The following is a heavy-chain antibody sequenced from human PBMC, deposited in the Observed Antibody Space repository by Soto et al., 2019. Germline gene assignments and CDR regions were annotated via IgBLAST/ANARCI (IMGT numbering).Heavy chain of an antibody. Sequence: ASVKVSCKASGYTFTSYGISWVRQAPGQGLEWMGWISAYNGNTNYAQKLQGRVTMTTDASTSTAYMELRSLRSDDTAVYYCARVKTSGYHNWFDPWGQGTLVTVSS. V-gene: IGHV1-18*01. CDR2: ISAYNGNT. CDR3: ARVKTSGYHNWFDP. D-gene: IGHD3-22*01. J-gene: IGHJ5*02. CDR1: GYTFTSYG.